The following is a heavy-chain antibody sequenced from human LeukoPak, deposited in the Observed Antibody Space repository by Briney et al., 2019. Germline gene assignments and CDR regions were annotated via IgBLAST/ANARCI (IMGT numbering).Heavy chain of an antibody. D-gene: IGHD3-3*01. J-gene: IGHJ4*02. CDR1: GGSFSGYY. V-gene: IGHV4-34*01. CDR2: INHSGST. CDR3: ARGLAYYDFWSGYPYFDY. Sequence: SETLSLTCAVYGGSFSGYYWSWIRQPPGKGLEWIGEINHSGSTNYNPSLKSRVTISVDTSKNQFSLKLGSVTAADTAVYYCARGLAYYDFWSGYPYFDYWGQGTLVTVSS.